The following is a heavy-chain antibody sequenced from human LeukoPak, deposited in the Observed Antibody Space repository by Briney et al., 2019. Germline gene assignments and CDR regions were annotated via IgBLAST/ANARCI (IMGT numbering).Heavy chain of an antibody. D-gene: IGHD1-26*01. CDR3: ARWLVGALKPGAFDV. CDR1: GFTFSAYI. V-gene: IGHV3-21*01. CDR2: ISSNSYNI. Sequence: GGSLRLSCAGSGFTFSAYIMNWVRQAPGKGLEWVSSISSNSYNIYYADSVRGRFTISRDNAKNSLFLQMNSLRAEDTAVYYCARWLVGALKPGAFDVWGQGTAVTVFS. J-gene: IGHJ3*01.